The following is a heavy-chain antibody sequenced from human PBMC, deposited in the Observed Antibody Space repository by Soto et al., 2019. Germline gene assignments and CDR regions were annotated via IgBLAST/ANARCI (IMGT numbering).Heavy chain of an antibody. Sequence: QVQLQESGPGLVKPSQTLSLTCTVSGGSISSGGYYWSWIRQHPGKGLEWIGYIYYSGSTYYNPSLKSLVTISVDTSKNQFSLKLSSVTAADTAVYSCARSQIAVGEGYYFDYWGQGTLVTVSS. CDR3: ARSQIAVGEGYYFDY. J-gene: IGHJ4*02. CDR2: IYYSGST. D-gene: IGHD6-19*01. CDR1: GGSISSGGYY. V-gene: IGHV4-31*01.